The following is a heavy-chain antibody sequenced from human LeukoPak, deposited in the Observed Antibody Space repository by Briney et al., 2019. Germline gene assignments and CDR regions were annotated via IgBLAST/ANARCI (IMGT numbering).Heavy chain of an antibody. Sequence: PSQTLSLTCAVSGGSISNGGYSWSWIRQPPGKGLEWIGYIYDSGSAYYNPFLKSRVTISVDRSKNHFSLRLSSVTAADTAVYYGARGDSRRGAWYFDLWGRGTLVTVSS. CDR3: ARGDSRRGAWYFDL. CDR2: IYDSGSA. CDR1: GGSISNGGYS. D-gene: IGHD6-13*01. V-gene: IGHV4-30-2*01. J-gene: IGHJ2*01.